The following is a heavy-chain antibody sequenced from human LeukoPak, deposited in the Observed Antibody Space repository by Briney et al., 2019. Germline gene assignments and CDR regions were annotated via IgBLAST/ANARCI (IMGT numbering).Heavy chain of an antibody. CDR3: ASSRSSSGWSLIDY. D-gene: IGHD6-19*01. CDR2: IYYSGST. Sequence: SETLSLTCTVSGGSINSYYWSWIRQPPGKGLEWVGYIYYSGSTNYKPSLKRRVTISEDTSKNQFSLKVSSVTAADTAVYYCASSRSSSGWSLIDYWGQGALVTVSS. CDR1: GGSINSYY. J-gene: IGHJ4*02. V-gene: IGHV4-59*01.